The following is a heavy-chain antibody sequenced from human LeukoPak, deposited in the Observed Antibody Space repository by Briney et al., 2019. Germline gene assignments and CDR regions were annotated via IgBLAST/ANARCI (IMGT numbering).Heavy chain of an antibody. Sequence: SETLSLTCTVSGGSISTYYWSWIRQPPGKGLEWIAYISLSGSGSTKYNPALKSRVTILVDTSKNQFSLWLSSVTAADTAMYYCARSSSAYGDYVRFDPWGQGTLVTVSS. CDR1: GGSISTYY. CDR3: ARSSSAYGDYVRFDP. D-gene: IGHD4-17*01. V-gene: IGHV4-4*09. J-gene: IGHJ5*02. CDR2: ISLSGSGST.